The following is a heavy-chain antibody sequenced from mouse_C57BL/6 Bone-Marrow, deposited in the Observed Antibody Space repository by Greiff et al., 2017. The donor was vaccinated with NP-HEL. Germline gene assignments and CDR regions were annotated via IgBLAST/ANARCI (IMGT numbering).Heavy chain of an antibody. V-gene: IGHV5-9-1*02. J-gene: IGHJ1*03. Sequence: EVQRVESGEGLVKPGGSLKLSCAASGFTFSSYAMSWVRQTPEKRLEWVAYISSGGDYIYYADTVKGRFTISRDNARNTLYLQMSSLKSEDTAMYYCTRERPSYYGNYRGYFDVWGTGTTVTVSS. CDR1: GFTFSSYA. D-gene: IGHD2-10*01. CDR2: ISSGGDYI. CDR3: TRERPSYYGNYRGYFDV.